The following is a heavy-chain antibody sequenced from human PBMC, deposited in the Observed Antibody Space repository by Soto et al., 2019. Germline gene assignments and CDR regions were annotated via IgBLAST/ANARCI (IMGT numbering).Heavy chain of an antibody. CDR3: AREVRYGDFFAVLLN. CDR1: GGTFSSHS. D-gene: IGHD4-17*01. J-gene: IGHJ4*01. CDR2: VISLFGTA. V-gene: IGHV1-69*01. Sequence: VQLMQSGAEVKKPGSSVKVSCKASGGTFSSHSINWVRQAPGQGLEWMGGVISLFGTANYAHNFKGRVTVTADHATGATYKERKGLSSDDSHVYYSAREVRYGDFFAVLLNWGHGTLVAVSS.